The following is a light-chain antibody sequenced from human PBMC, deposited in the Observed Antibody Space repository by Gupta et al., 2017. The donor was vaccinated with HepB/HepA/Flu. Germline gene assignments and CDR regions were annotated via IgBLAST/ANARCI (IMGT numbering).Light chain of an antibody. CDR1: QSIGST. CDR2: HAS. CDR3: QQSNTLPWT. J-gene: IGKJ2*02. V-gene: IGKV6-21*01. Sequence: IVLEQSPHFQSVTQKEKVTITCRASQSIGSTLHWYQQKADQSPKLLIKHASQPSTGVPSRFSCRGSGTDFSLTITRLKAEDAATYYCQQSNTLPWTFGQGTKLEIK.